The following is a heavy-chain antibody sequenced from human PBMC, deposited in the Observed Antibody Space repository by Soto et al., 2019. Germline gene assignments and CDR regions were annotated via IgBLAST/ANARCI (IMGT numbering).Heavy chain of an antibody. CDR2: IIPIFGTA. V-gene: IGHV1-69*12. D-gene: IGHD2-2*01. J-gene: IGHJ6*02. CDR3: ASQVPTAGYYYGMDV. Sequence: QVQLVQSGAEVKKPGSSVKVSCKASGGTFSSYAISWVRQAPGQGLEWMGGIIPIFGTANYAQKFQGRVTITAVESKSTAYMELSSLRSEYTAVYFCASQVPTAGYYYGMDVWGQGTTVTVSS. CDR1: GGTFSSYA.